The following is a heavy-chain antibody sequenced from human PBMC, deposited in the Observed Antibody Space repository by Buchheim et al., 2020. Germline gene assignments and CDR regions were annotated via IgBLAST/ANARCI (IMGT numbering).Heavy chain of an antibody. V-gene: IGHV3-33*01. D-gene: IGHD3-22*01. J-gene: IGHJ3*02. CDR2: LWYDGSNE. CDR1: GFNFPTYA. CDR3: AGDPPDSGYAFEI. Sequence: VQLLESGGGVVQPGGSLRLSCAASGFNFPTYAMHWVRQAPGKGLEWLAFLWYDGSNEKYADSVKGRLTISRDNPRNMLHLHMDSLRAEDTAVYYCAGDPPDSGYAFEIWGQGT.